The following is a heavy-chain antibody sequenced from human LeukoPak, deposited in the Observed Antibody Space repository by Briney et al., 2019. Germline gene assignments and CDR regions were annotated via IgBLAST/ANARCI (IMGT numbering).Heavy chain of an antibody. V-gene: IGHV4-4*07. CDR3: ANRRYSSSWPRFDY. Sequence: SETLSLTCTVSGGSISSYYWSWIRQPAGKGLEWIGRIYISGSGSTNYNPSLKSRVTMSVDTSKNQFSLKLSSVTAADTAVYYCANRRYSSSWPRFDYWGQGTLVTVSS. CDR2: IYISGSGST. J-gene: IGHJ4*02. D-gene: IGHD6-13*01. CDR1: GGSISSYY.